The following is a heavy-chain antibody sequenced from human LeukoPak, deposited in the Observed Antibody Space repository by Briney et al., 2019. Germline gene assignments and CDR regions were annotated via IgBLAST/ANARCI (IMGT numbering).Heavy chain of an antibody. J-gene: IGHJ4*02. Sequence: SVPTLVNSTQTLTLTCTFSGFSLNTNAVGVRWIRQPPGRALVWLALTYWTDARRYRPSLQRRLTITKATSKKQVVLTMTNLDTLATAPYCCARQAAAYGSSWRKYYFADGGQGSLVTAYS. CDR3: ARQAAAYGSSWRKYYFAD. CDR1: GFSLNTNAVG. D-gene: IGHD2-2*01. CDR2: TYWTDAR. V-gene: IGHV2-5*01.